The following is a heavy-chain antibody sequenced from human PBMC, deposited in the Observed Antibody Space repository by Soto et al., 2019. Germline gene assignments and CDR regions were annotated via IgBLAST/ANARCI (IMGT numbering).Heavy chain of an antibody. CDR1: GYSFTDDY. D-gene: IGHD2-21*02. Sequence: QVQVVQSGAEVKKPGASVKISCKTSGYSFTDDYLHWVRQAPGQGLEWVGWIKPHSGSTNFAQKFLGRLSITRETSISIAYMELFSLTSVDTAIYYCAREVYCGDDCYPYGMGVWGQGTT. J-gene: IGHJ6*02. CDR2: IKPHSGST. V-gene: IGHV1-2*02. CDR3: AREVYCGDDCYPYGMGV.